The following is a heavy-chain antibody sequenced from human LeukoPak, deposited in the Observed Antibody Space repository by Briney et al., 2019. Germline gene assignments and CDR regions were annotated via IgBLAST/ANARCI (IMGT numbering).Heavy chain of an antibody. CDR3: AREARGDSAFDI. D-gene: IGHD3-16*01. CDR2: INHSGST. V-gene: IGHV4-34*01. J-gene: IGHJ3*02. Sequence: SETLSLTCAVYGGSFSGYYWSWIRQPPGKGLEWIGEINHSGSTNYNPSLKSRVTISVDTSKNQFSLKLSSVTAADTAVYYCAREARGDSAFDIWGQGTMVTVSS. CDR1: GGSFSGYY.